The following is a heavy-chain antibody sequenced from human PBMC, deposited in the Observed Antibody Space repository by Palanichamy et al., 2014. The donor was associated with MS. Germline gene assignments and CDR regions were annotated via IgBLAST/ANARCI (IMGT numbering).Heavy chain of an antibody. CDR1: GFTLSNYW. CDR3: ARPQVGIFSLNLDS. D-gene: IGHD1-26*01. J-gene: IGHJ4*02. V-gene: IGHV3-74*01. CDR2: ISDDGSSI. Sequence: LSCAASGFTLSNYWMHWVRQAPGKGLVWVSRISDDGSSITYADSVKGRFTISRDNAKNTLYLQMNSLRVEDTAVYYCARPQVGIFSLNLDSWGRGTLVTVSS.